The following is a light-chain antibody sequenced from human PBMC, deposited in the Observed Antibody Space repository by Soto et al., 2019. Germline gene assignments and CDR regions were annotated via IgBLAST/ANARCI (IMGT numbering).Light chain of an antibody. V-gene: IGKV1-33*01. CDR3: QQCDKLPLT. CDR2: DAS. Sequence: DIQMTQSPSSLSASVGHRFTITCQASQDIATYLNWYQQKPGKAPNLLIYDASNLETGVPSRFNGSGSGTHFTFTSSSLQPEDIATYYCQQCDKLPLTFGGGTKVDIK. CDR1: QDIATY. J-gene: IGKJ4*01.